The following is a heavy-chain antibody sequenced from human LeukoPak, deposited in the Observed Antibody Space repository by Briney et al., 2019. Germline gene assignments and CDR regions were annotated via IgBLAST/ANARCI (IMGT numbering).Heavy chain of an antibody. CDR1: GFTFSDYY. CDR2: ISSSGSTI. Sequence: GRSLRLSCAASGFTFSDYYMSWIRQAPGKGLEWVSYISSSGSTIYYADSVKGRFTISRDNAKNSLYLQMNSLRAEDTAVYYCAREPGGYSYGWYYYYMDVWGKGTTVTISS. J-gene: IGHJ6*03. CDR3: AREPGGYSYGWYYYYMDV. V-gene: IGHV3-11*01. D-gene: IGHD5-18*01.